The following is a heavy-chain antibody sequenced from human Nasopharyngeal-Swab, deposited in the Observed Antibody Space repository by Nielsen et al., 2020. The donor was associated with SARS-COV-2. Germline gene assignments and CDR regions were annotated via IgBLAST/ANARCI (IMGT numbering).Heavy chain of an antibody. J-gene: IGHJ4*02. D-gene: IGHD6-19*01. CDR3: AKDHPGTGWPAFDS. CDR2: MTRHGTT. Sequence: GESLKISCSASGFAIDSSAMSWVRQAPGKGLEWVASMTRHGTTYYAGSVRGRFSISSDEAQNTLSLQMGSLRAEDSAVYYCAKDHPGTGWPAFDSWGQGTLVTVSS. CDR1: GFAIDSSA. V-gene: IGHV3-23*01.